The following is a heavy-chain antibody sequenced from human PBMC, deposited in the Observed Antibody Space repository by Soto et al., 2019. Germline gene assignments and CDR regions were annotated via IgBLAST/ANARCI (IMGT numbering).Heavy chain of an antibody. CDR1: GFTFSNAW. CDR3: TTDIAARGSEFDYYYYTDV. CDR2: IKSKTDGGTT. J-gene: IGHJ6*03. D-gene: IGHD6-6*01. Sequence: PGGSLRLSCAASGFTFSNAWMSWVRQAPGKGLEWVGRIKSKTDGGTTDYAAPVKGRFTISRDDSKNTLYLQMNSLKTEDTAVYYCTTDIAARGSEFDYYYYTDVSGKGTTVTVSS. V-gene: IGHV3-15*01.